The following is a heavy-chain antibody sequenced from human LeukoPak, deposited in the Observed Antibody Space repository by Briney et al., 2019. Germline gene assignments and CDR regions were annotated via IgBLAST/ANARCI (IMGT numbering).Heavy chain of an antibody. J-gene: IGHJ4*02. D-gene: IGHD2-15*01. Sequence: ASVKVSCKAPGYTFTIYGISWVRQAPGQGLEWRGWVSAYNGNTNYAQKLQGRVTMTTDTSTSTAYMELRSLRSDDTAVYYCARDLEGYCSGGSCYASDYWGQGTLVTVSS. V-gene: IGHV1-18*01. CDR1: GYTFTIYG. CDR2: VSAYNGNT. CDR3: ARDLEGYCSGGSCYASDY.